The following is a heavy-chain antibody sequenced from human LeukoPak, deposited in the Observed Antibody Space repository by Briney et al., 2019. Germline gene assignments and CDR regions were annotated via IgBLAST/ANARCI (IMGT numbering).Heavy chain of an antibody. Sequence: SETLSLTCAVSGGSLSRNSWSWIRQPAGKGLEWIGRIYTSGSTIYNPSLKSRVTMSVDTSKNQFSLKLSSVTAADTAVYYCARKYSGYGGWIDYWGQGTLVTVSS. CDR1: GGSLSRNS. D-gene: IGHD5-12*01. CDR2: IYTSGST. J-gene: IGHJ4*02. V-gene: IGHV4-4*07. CDR3: ARKYSGYGGWIDY.